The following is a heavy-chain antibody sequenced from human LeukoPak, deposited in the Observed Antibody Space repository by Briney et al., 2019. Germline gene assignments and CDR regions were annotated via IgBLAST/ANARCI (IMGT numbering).Heavy chain of an antibody. CDR1: GYSFTTYW. Sequence: GESLKISCKASGYSFTTYWIGWVRQMPGKGLEWMGIIFPVDSDTRYSPSFQGQVTISADKSISTAYLQWSSLKASDTAMYYCASRVVTPDAFDIWGLGTVVTVSS. CDR3: ASRVVTPDAFDI. V-gene: IGHV5-51*01. CDR2: IFPVDSDT. D-gene: IGHD4-23*01. J-gene: IGHJ3*02.